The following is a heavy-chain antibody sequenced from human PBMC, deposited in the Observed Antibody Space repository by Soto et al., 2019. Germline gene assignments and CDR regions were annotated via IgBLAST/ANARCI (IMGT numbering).Heavy chain of an antibody. V-gene: IGHV4-34*01. CDR2: INHSGST. J-gene: IGHJ6*03. CDR3: ARAGVPLYRYSKYYYYYYMDV. CDR1: GGSFSGYY. Sequence: QVQLQQWGAGLLKPSETLSLTCAVYGGSFSGYYWSWIRQPPGKGLEWIGEINHSGSTNYNPSLKSRVTISVDTSKKQFSLKLSSVAAADTAVYYCARAGVPLYRYSKYYYYYYMDVWGKGTTVTVS. D-gene: IGHD6-13*01.